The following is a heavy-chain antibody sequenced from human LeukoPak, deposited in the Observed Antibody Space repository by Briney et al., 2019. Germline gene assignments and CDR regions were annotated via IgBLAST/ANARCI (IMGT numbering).Heavy chain of an antibody. J-gene: IGHJ4*02. CDR1: GFTFKEYG. V-gene: IGHV3-23*01. CDR3: TKGDGGWYPIDS. D-gene: IGHD6-19*01. CDR2: INDNGANT. Sequence: GGSLRLSCAASGFTFKEYGMSWVRQAPGKGLEWVSTINDNGANTHYADSVKGRFTISRDSSKNTLFLQMNSLRADDTARYYCTKGDGGWYPIDSWGQVTLIIVSS.